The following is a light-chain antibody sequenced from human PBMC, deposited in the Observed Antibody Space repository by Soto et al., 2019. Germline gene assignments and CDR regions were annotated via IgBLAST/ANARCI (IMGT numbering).Light chain of an antibody. J-gene: IGLJ3*02. Sequence: QSALTQPRSVSGSPGQSVTISCTGTTGDVGAYNFVSWYPLYPGKAPKLMIYDASKRPSGVPDRFSASKSGNTASLTSSGLQAEDEADYHCCSYAGSFTWVFGGGTKLTV. CDR1: TGDVGAYNF. CDR3: CSYAGSFTWV. CDR2: DAS. V-gene: IGLV2-11*01.